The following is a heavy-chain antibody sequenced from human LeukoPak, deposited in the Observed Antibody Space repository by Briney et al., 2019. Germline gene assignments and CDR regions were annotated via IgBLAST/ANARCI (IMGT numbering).Heavy chain of an antibody. Sequence: PSETLSLTCTVSGGSISSGDYYWSWIRQPPGKGLEWIGYIYYSGNTYYNPSLKSRVTISLDTSKSQFSLKLTSVTAADTAVYYCAREILACCGGDCYSAPFDYWGQGTLVTVSS. CDR1: GGSISSGDYY. CDR2: IYYSGNT. V-gene: IGHV4-30-4*01. J-gene: IGHJ4*02. CDR3: AREILACCGGDCYSAPFDY. D-gene: IGHD2-21*02.